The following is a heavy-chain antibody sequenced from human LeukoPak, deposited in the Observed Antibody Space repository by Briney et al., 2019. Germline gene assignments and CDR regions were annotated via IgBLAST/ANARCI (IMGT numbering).Heavy chain of an antibody. CDR2: INTDGKVT. V-gene: IGHV3-74*01. Sequence: GGSLRLSCEVSGFTVSNFWMHWVRQGPGKGLEWVARINTDGKVTNYADFVKGRATISRDNAKNTLFLEMSGLRADDTAVYYCSRGYNYRFDFWGQGTLVVVSS. J-gene: IGHJ4*02. D-gene: IGHD3-22*01. CDR1: GFTVSNFW. CDR3: SRGYNYRFDF.